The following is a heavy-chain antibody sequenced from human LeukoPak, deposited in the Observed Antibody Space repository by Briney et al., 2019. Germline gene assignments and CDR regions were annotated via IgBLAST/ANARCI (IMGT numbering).Heavy chain of an antibody. Sequence: EGSLRLSCAASGFTFSSYGMHWVRQAPGKGLEWVAFIRYDGSNKYYADSVKGRFTISRDNSKNTLYLQMNSLRAEDTAVYYCAKGRGDYVWGSYRPNWFDPWGQGTLVTVSS. CDR2: IRYDGSNK. J-gene: IGHJ5*02. CDR3: AKGRGDYVWGSYRPNWFDP. CDR1: GFTFSSYG. V-gene: IGHV3-30*02. D-gene: IGHD3-16*02.